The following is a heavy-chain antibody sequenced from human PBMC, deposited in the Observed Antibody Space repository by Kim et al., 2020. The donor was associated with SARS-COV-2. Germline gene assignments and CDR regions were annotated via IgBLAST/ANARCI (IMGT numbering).Heavy chain of an antibody. CDR3: ARDGYNWIPFDY. J-gene: IGHJ4*02. Sequence: TYYADSVGGRFTISRDNAKNTLSLQLNSLRADDTAVYYCARDGYNWIPFDYWGQGTLVTVSS. V-gene: IGHV3-23*01. CDR2: T. D-gene: IGHD1-20*01.